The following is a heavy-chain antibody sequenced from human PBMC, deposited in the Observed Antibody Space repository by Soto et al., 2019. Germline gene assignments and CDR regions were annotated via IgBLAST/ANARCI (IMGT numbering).Heavy chain of an antibody. Sequence: GGSLRLSCAASGFTFSSYEMNWVRQAPGKGLEWVSYITSSGSTIYYADSVKGRFTISRDNTKNSLYLQMNSLRAEDTAVYYCARMWGGYSGYSYGTDYWGQGTLVTVYS. CDR3: ARMWGGYSGYSYGTDY. CDR1: GFTFSSYE. J-gene: IGHJ4*02. D-gene: IGHD5-18*01. CDR2: ITSSGSTI. V-gene: IGHV3-48*03.